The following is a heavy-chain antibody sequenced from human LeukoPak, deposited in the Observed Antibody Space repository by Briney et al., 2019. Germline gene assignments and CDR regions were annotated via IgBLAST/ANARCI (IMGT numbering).Heavy chain of an antibody. D-gene: IGHD1-7*01. V-gene: IGHV3-15*04. CDR3: TTDEDWNYARKDV. CDR2: TVSEIDGGTT. CDR1: GFTFNYAW. J-gene: IGHJ6*02. Sequence: GGSLRLSCAASGFTFNYAWMSWVRQVPGKGLEWVGQTVSEIDGGTTDYAAPVKGRFTISRDDSKSTLFLQMNSLKIEDTAVYYCTTDEDWNYARKDVWGQGATVIVSS.